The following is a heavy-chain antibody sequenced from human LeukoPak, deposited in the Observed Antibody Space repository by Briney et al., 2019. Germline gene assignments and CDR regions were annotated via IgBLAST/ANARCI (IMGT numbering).Heavy chain of an antibody. CDR2: IYYSGSA. D-gene: IGHD3-16*01. J-gene: IGHJ6*02. V-gene: IGHV4-59*01. Sequence: SETLSLTCTVSGGSISSYYWSWIRQPPGKGLEWIGYIYYSGSANYNPSLKSRVTISVDTSKNQFSLKLSSVTAADTAVYYCARASSTFYYGMDVRGQGTTVTASS. CDR1: GGSISSYY. CDR3: ARASSTFYYGMDV.